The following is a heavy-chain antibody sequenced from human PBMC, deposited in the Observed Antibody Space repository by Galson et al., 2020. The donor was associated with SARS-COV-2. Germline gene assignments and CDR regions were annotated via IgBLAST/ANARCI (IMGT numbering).Heavy chain of an antibody. CDR1: GDSVSSNNAA. D-gene: IGHD1-7*01. CDR2: TYYRSKWYN. Sequence: SQTLSLTCAISGDSVSSNNAAWNWIRQSPSRGLEWLGRTYYRSKWYNDYAVSVKSRITINPDTSKNQFSLQLNSVTPEDTAVYYCSRDLLTGTNILYYSGMDVWGQGTTVTVSS. J-gene: IGHJ6*02. V-gene: IGHV6-1*01. CDR3: SRDLLTGTNILYYSGMDV.